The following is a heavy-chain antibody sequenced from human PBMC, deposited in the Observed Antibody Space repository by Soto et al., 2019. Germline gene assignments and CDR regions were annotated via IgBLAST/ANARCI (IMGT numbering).Heavy chain of an antibody. D-gene: IGHD5-12*01. CDR2: IDPSDSYT. CDR1: GYSFTSYW. J-gene: IGHJ6*02. CDR3: ERSFSGYDLLVGYYSCGMDV. V-gene: IGHV5-10-1*01. Sequence: PGESLKISCKGSGYSFTSYWISWVRQMPGKGLEWMGRIDPSDSYTNYSPSFQGHVTISADKSISTAYLQWSSLKASDTAMYYCERSFSGYDLLVGYYSCGMDVWGQGTTVTVSS.